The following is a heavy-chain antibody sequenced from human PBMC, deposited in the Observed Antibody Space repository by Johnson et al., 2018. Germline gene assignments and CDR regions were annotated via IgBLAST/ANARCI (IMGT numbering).Heavy chain of an antibody. V-gene: IGHV1-46*01. CDR3: ARAKQWPGDHYYRDV. CDR2: INPSGGST. Sequence: QVQLVQSGAEVKKPGASVKVSCKASGYTFTSYHMHWVRQAPGQGLEWMGIINPSGGSTSYAQKFQGRVTMTRDTSTSTVYMELSSLRSEDTAGYYCARAKQWPGDHYYRDVWGKGTTVTVSS. J-gene: IGHJ6*03. D-gene: IGHD6-19*01. CDR1: GYTFTSYH.